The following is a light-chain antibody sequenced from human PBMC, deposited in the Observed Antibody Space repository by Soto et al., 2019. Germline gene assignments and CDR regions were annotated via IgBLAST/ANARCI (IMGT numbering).Light chain of an antibody. CDR2: NVI. V-gene: IGLV2-11*01. Sequence: SVLTQPRSVSGSPGQSVTISCTGTSSDVGGYNFVSWYQHHPGKAPKLIIYNVIQRPSGVPDRFSASKSDNTASLTISGLQDEDEADYYCCSYAGSYTYVFGTGTKVTVL. CDR1: SSDVGGYNF. J-gene: IGLJ1*01. CDR3: CSYAGSYTYV.